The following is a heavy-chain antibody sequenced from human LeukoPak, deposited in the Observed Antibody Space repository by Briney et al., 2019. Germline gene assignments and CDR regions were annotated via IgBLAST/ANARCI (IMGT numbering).Heavy chain of an antibody. CDR2: LSYDGTSK. Sequence: PGGSLRLSCATSGFTFSRYAIDWVRQAPGKGLEWGAALSYDGTSKYSADSVKGRFTISRDNSKNTLYLQMNSLRAEDTAVYYCARDGYYYDSSGYYFNFDYWGQGTLVTVSS. CDR1: GFTFSRYA. CDR3: ARDGYYYDSSGYYFNFDY. J-gene: IGHJ4*02. V-gene: IGHV3-30*04. D-gene: IGHD3-22*01.